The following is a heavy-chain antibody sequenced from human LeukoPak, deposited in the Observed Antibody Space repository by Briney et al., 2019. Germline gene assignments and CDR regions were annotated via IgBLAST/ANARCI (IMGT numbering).Heavy chain of an antibody. Sequence: PQASMKVSCKASGYIFTNNYMHWVRQAPGQGLEWMGIINSSSGSTINAQKFQGRVTMTRDTSTSTVYMEVTSLRSEDTAVYYCARGFSTKVEDYWGQGTLVTVSS. CDR1: GYIFTNNY. CDR2: INSSSGST. D-gene: IGHD6-13*01. V-gene: IGHV1-46*01. J-gene: IGHJ4*02. CDR3: ARGFSTKVEDY.